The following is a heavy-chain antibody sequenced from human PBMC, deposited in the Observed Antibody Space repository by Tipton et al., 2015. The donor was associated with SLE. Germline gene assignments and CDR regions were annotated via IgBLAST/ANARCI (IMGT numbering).Heavy chain of an antibody. D-gene: IGHD3-22*01. CDR3: ARDQGVYYESSYAFDI. J-gene: IGHJ3*02. V-gene: IGHV3-11*04. Sequence: QLVQSGGGLVKPGGSLRLSCAASGFIFSDYYMSWVRQAPGKGLEWASYISSSGTTIYYEDSVKGRFTISRDNAKNSLYLQMNSLRAEDTAVYYCARDQGVYYESSYAFDIWGQGTMVTVSS. CDR1: GFIFSDYY. CDR2: ISSSGTTI.